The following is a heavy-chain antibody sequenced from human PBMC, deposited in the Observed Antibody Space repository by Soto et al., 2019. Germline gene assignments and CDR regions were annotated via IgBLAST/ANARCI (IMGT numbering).Heavy chain of an antibody. CDR3: ARGQPMVLTNYGMDV. V-gene: IGHV1-2*04. D-gene: IGHD3-10*01. CDR1: GYTFTGYY. CDR2: INPNSGGT. Sequence: GASVKVSCKTSGYTFTGYYMHWVRQAPGQGLEWMGWINPNSGGTNYAQKFQGWVTMTRDTSISTAYMELSRLRSDDTAVYYCARGQPMVLTNYGMDVWGQGTTVTVSS. J-gene: IGHJ6*02.